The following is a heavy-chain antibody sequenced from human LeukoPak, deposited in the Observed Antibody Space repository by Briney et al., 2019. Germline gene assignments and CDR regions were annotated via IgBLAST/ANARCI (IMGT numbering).Heavy chain of an antibody. V-gene: IGHV3-64D*06. CDR1: GFTFSSYA. CDR3: VKDLTPGIAVAGYFDY. J-gene: IGHJ4*02. CDR2: ISSNGGST. D-gene: IGHD6-19*01. Sequence: GGSLRLSCSASGFTFSSYAMHWVRQAPGKGLEYVSAISSNGGSTYYADSVKGRFTISRDNSKNTLYLQMSSLRAEDTAVYYCVKDLTPGIAVAGYFDYWGQGTLVTVSS.